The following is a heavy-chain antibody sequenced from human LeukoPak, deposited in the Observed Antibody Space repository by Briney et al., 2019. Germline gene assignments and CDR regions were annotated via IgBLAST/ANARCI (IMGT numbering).Heavy chain of an antibody. Sequence: PSETLSLTCTVSGGSISSYYWSWIRQPPGKGLEWIGYIYYSGSTNYNPSLKSRVTISVDTSKNQFSLKLSSVTAADTAVYYCARSGGYGTLGYWGQGTLVTVSS. CDR3: ARSGGYGTLGY. J-gene: IGHJ4*02. CDR2: IYYSGST. CDR1: GGSISSYY. V-gene: IGHV4-59*08. D-gene: IGHD3-22*01.